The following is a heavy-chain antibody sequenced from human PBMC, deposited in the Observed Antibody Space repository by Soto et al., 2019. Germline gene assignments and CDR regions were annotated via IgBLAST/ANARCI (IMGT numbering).Heavy chain of an antibody. J-gene: IGHJ4*02. CDR1: GFTFSSYG. CDR3: AKDRGGDCPDNSCYFGADY. Sequence: VQLVESGGTVVQPGGSLRLSCMGSGFTFSSYGMHWVRQAPGKGLECVAVISDTGSSHYYAASVEGRFTISRENSKNTLSLHMDRLRVEDTAVYYCAKDRGGDCPDNSCYFGADYWGQGTPVTVSS. CDR2: ISDTGSSH. D-gene: IGHD2-2*01. V-gene: IGHV3-30*18.